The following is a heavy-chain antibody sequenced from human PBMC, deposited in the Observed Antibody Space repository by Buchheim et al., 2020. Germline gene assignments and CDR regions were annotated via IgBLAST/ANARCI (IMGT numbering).Heavy chain of an antibody. CDR3: AKGGDYDSSGYYYSGNY. V-gene: IGHV3-23*01. D-gene: IGHD3-22*01. CDR1: GFTFSSYA. Sequence: EVQLLESGGGLVQPGGSLRLSCAASGFTFSSYAMSWVRQAPGKGLEWVSAISGSGGSTYYADSVKGRFTISRDNSKNTPDLQMNSLRAEDTAVYYCAKGGDYDSSGYYYSGNYWGQGTL. CDR2: ISGSGGST. J-gene: IGHJ4*02.